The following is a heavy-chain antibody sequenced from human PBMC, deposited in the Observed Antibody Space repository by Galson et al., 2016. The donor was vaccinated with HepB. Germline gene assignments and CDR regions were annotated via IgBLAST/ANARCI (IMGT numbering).Heavy chain of an antibody. D-gene: IGHD3-10*01. J-gene: IGHJ4*02. CDR3: SREMTGSYFD. CDR2: IRGDGIVS. CDR1: GFTFNAHW. V-gene: IGHV3-7*01. Sequence: SLRLSCAASGFTFNAHWRNWVRQAPGTGLEWVANIRGDGIVSYYAESVRGRFTISRDNAKNSLYLQMNGLRVDETAIYYCSREMTGSYFDWGQGTLVTVSS.